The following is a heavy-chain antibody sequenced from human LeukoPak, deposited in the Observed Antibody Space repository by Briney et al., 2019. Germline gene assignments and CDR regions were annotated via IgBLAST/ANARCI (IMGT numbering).Heavy chain of an antibody. CDR1: GFTFSSYA. V-gene: IGHV3-23*01. CDR2: ITGTGATT. D-gene: IGHD4-23*01. J-gene: IGHJ3*02. CDR3: AKRGADSGGNSALVAFDI. Sequence: GGSLRLSCTASGFTFSSYAMSWVRQAPGKGLEWVSAITGTGATTYYADSVKGRFTISRDNSKNTLYLQTNSLRAEDTAVYYCAKRGADSGGNSALVAFDIWGQGTMVTVSS.